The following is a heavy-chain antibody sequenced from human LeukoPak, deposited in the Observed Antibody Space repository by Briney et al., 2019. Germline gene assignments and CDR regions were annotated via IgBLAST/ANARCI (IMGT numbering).Heavy chain of an antibody. J-gene: IGHJ6*03. Sequence: ASVKVSCKASGYNFNGFAVSWVRQAPGQGLEWMGWISASSGNKKLAQRLQGRVTMTTDTSTSTAYMELRSLRSDDTAVYYCARGFGVVAATISYLYYYMDVWGKGTTVTVSS. D-gene: IGHD2-15*01. CDR1: GYNFNGFA. V-gene: IGHV1-18*01. CDR2: ISASSGNK. CDR3: ARGFGVVAATISYLYYYMDV.